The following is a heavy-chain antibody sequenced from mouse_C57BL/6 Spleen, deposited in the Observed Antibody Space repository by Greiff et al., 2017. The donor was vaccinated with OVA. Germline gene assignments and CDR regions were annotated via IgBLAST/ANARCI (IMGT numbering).Heavy chain of an antibody. V-gene: IGHV1-82*01. CDR2: IYPGDGDT. CDR3: ARPHYYGSSYYAMDY. J-gene: IGHJ4*01. CDR1: GYAFSSSW. Sequence: QVKLQQSGPELVKPGASVKISCKASGYAFSSSWMNWVKQRPGKGLEWIGRIYPGDGDTNYNGKFKGKATLTADKSSSTAYMQLSSLTSEDSAVYFCARPHYYGSSYYAMDYWGQGTSVTVSS. D-gene: IGHD1-1*01.